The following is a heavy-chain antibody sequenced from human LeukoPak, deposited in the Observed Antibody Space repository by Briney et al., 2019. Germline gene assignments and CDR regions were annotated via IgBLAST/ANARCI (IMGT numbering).Heavy chain of an antibody. J-gene: IGHJ6*02. Sequence: GGSLRLSCAASGFTFSSYWMHWVRQAPGKGLVWVSRINTDGSSTSYADSVKGRFTISRDNAKNTLYLQMSSLRAEDTAVYYCAKGIVADIHYYYYGMDVWGQGTTVTVSS. V-gene: IGHV3-74*01. D-gene: IGHD3-22*01. CDR2: INTDGSST. CDR1: GFTFSSYW. CDR3: AKGIVADIHYYYYGMDV.